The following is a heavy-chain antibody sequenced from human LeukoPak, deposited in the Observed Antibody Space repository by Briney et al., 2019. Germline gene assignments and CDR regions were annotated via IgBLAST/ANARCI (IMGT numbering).Heavy chain of an antibody. CDR2: ISSSSSYT. J-gene: IGHJ4*02. D-gene: IGHD5-18*01. Sequence: GGSLRLSCAASGFTVSSNYMNWVRQAPGKGLEWVSSISSSSSYTYYADSVKGRFTISRDNAKNSLYLQMNSLRAEDTAVYYCARVDTAMAFDYWGQGTLVTVSS. V-gene: IGHV3-21*01. CDR3: ARVDTAMAFDY. CDR1: GFTVSSNY.